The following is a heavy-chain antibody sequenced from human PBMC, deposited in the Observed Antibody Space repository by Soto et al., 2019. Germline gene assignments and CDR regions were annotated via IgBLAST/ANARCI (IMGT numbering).Heavy chain of an antibody. D-gene: IGHD1-26*01. V-gene: IGHV3-48*01. CDR1: GFMFSSYS. J-gene: IGHJ4*01. CDR2: ISSSSSTI. CDR3: ARAGTWELLPPDY. Sequence: GGSLRLCCAASGFMFSSYSMNWVRQAPGKGLEWVSYISSSSSTIYYADSVKGRFTISRDNAKNSLYLQMNSLRAEDTAVYYCARAGTWELLPPDYWGHGTLVTVSS.